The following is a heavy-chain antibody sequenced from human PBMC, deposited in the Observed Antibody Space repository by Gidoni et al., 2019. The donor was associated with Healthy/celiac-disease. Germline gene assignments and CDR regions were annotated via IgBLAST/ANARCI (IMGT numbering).Heavy chain of an antibody. CDR2: IWYDGSNK. V-gene: IGHV3-33*01. D-gene: IGHD4-17*01. J-gene: IGHJ6*02. CDR1: GVAFRSYG. CDR3: ARDLGGGYGDYYYYGMDV. Sequence: QVQLVESGGGVVQPGRSRRLSCAASGVAFRSYGMHWVRQAPGKGVEWVAVIWYDGSNKYYAASVQGRFTISRDNSKNTLYLQMNSLSAEDTAVYYCARDLGGGYGDYYYYGMDVWGQGTTVTVSS.